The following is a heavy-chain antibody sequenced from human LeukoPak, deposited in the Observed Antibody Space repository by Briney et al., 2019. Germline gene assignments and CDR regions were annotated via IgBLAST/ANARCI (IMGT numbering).Heavy chain of an antibody. CDR3: ARQELLDAFDI. V-gene: IGHV5-51*01. CDR2: IYPGDSDT. J-gene: IGHJ3*02. CDR1: GYSCTSYW. D-gene: IGHD1-26*01. Sequence: GESLQISCKGSGYSCTSYWIGWVRQMPGKGLEWMGIIYPGDSDTRYSPSFQGQVTISADKSISTAYLQWSSLKASDTAMYYCARQELLDAFDIWGQGTMVTVSS.